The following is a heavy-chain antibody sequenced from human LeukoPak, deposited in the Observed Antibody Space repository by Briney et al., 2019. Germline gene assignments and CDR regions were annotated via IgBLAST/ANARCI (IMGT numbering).Heavy chain of an antibody. CDR1: GFSLSASGVG. CDR3: ARHYYYRGEDCCYMDV. V-gene: IGHV2-5*01. J-gene: IGHJ6*03. D-gene: IGHD3-22*01. Sequence: ASGPTLVNPTQTLTLTCTFSGFSLSASGVGVGWIRQPPGEALEWLALIYWNDVKRYSPSLKNRLTITKDTSNQVVLTMTNMDPVDTATYYCARHYYYRGEDCCYMDVWGKGTTVTISS. CDR2: IYWNDVK.